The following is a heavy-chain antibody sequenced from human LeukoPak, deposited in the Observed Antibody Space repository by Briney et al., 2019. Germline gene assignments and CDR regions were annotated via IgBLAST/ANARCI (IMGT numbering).Heavy chain of an antibody. V-gene: IGHV4-34*01. J-gene: IGHJ4*02. D-gene: IGHD3-22*01. CDR3: ARGKWYYYDSSGYIDY. CDR2: INHSGST. CDR1: GGSFSGYY. Sequence: PSETLSLTCAVYGGSFSGYYWSWIRQPPGKGLEWIGEINHSGSTNYNPSLKSRVTISVDTSKNQFSLKLSSVTAADTAVYYCARGKWYYYDSSGYIDYWGQGTLVTVSS.